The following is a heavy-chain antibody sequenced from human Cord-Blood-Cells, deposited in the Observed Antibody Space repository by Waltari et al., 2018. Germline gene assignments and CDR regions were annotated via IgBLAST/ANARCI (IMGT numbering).Heavy chain of an antibody. CDR2: INPNSGGT. CDR3: ARGGDTIFGVVIIPHFDY. D-gene: IGHD3-3*01. CDR1: GYTFTGYY. J-gene: IGHJ4*02. Sequence: QVQLVQSGAEVKKPGASVKVSCKASGYTFTGYYMHWVRPAPGQGLEWMGWINPNSGGTNYAQKFQGRVTMTRDTSISTAYMELSRLRSDDTAVYYCARGGDTIFGVVIIPHFDYWGQGTLVTVSS. V-gene: IGHV1-2*02.